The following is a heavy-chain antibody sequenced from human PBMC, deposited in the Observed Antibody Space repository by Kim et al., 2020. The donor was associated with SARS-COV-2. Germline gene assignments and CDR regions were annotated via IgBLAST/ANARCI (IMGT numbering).Heavy chain of an antibody. D-gene: IGHD6-13*01. CDR2: ISFDGSNK. J-gene: IGHJ4*02. CDR3: ARDREQQLITVFDS. V-gene: IGHV3-30-3*01. Sequence: GGSLRLSCAASGFTFSNYAMHWVRQAPGKGLEWVAVISFDGSNKYYADSMKGRFTISRDNSKNTLYVQINSLRVEDTAVYHCARDREQQLITVFDSWDQG. CDR1: GFTFSNYA.